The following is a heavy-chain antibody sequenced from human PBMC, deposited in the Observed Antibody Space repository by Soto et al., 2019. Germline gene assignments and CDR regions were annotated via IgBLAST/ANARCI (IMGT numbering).Heavy chain of an antibody. J-gene: IGHJ5*01. CDR3: AKDGSQKDDDGNWLGS. V-gene: IGHV3-43*01. D-gene: IGHD3-16*01. CDR2: ISWDGGTT. Sequence: EVQLVESGGDVVQLGGSLRLSCAASGFTFEDYTITWVRQPPGKALEWASLISWDGGTTYYTHSVKGRFTISRDNSKNSLYLQMNSLRPEDTALYYCAKDGSQKDDDGNWLGSWGQGTLVTVSS. CDR1: GFTFEDYT.